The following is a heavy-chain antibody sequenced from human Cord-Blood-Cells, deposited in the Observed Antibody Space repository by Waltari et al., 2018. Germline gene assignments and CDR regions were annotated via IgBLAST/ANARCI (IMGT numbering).Heavy chain of an antibody. CDR3: ATATYSSSWYGYFQH. J-gene: IGHJ1*01. D-gene: IGHD6-13*01. V-gene: IGHV1-24*01. Sequence: QVKLVQSGAEVKQPGASVKVSCKVSGYTLTELSMHWVRQAPGKGLEWMGGFDPEDGETIYAQKFQGRVTMTEDTSTDTAYMELSSLRSEDTAVYYCATATYSSSWYGYFQHWGQGTLVTVSS. CDR1: GYTLTELS. CDR2: FDPEDGET.